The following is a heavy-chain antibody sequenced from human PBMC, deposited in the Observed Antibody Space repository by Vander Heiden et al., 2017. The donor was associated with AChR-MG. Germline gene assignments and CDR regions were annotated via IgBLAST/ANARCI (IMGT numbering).Heavy chain of an antibody. J-gene: IGHJ4*02. CDR2: ISGSGGST. CDR3: AKAPRKKPATATYYFDY. V-gene: IGHV3-23*01. Sequence: EVQLLESGGGLVQPGGSLRLSCAASGFTFSSYAMSWVRQAPGKGLEWVSAISGSGGSTYYADSVKGRFTISRDNSKNTLYLQMNSLRAEDTAVYYCAKAPRKKPATATYYFDYWGQGTLVTVSS. CDR1: GFTFSSYA. D-gene: IGHD2-15*01.